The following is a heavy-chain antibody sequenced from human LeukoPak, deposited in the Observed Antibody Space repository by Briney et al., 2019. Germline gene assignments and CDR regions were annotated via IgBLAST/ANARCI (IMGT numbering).Heavy chain of an antibody. CDR2: ISSSSSYI. D-gene: IGHD5-24*01. Sequence: GGSLRLSCAASGFTFSSYSMNWVRQAPGKGLEWVSSISSSSSYIYYADSVKGRFTISRDNAKNSLYLQMNSLRAEDTAVYYCAREADDGVYYFDYWGQGTLVTVSS. CDR3: AREADDGVYYFDY. V-gene: IGHV3-21*01. CDR1: GFTFSSYS. J-gene: IGHJ4*02.